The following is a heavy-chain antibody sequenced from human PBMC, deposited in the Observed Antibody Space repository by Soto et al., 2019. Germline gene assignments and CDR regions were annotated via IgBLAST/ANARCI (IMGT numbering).Heavy chain of an antibody. CDR2: IYWDDDK. CDR3: AHRHMLGANKYNWFDP. J-gene: IGHJ5*02. D-gene: IGHD1-26*01. Sequence: QITLKESGPTLVKPTQTLTLTCTFSGVSLSSSGVGVCWMRQPPGNALEWLALIYWDDDKHYSPTLNSRLTVTKDYSKNQVVLTVTNMGSVDTATYSCAHRHMLGANKYNWFDPWRQGTLVTESS. CDR1: GVSLSSSGVG. V-gene: IGHV2-5*02.